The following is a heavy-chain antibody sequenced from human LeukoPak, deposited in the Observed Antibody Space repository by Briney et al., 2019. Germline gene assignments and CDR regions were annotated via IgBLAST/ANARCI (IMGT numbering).Heavy chain of an antibody. Sequence: SETLSLTCAVYVGSFSGYYWSWIRQPPWKGLEWIGEINHSGSTNYNPSLKSRVTISVDTSKNQFSLKLSSVTAADTAVYYCARGHYDFWSGYYGGLDYWGQGTLVTVSS. V-gene: IGHV4-34*01. CDR3: ARGHYDFWSGYYGGLDY. D-gene: IGHD3-3*01. CDR2: INHSGST. J-gene: IGHJ4*02. CDR1: VGSFSGYY.